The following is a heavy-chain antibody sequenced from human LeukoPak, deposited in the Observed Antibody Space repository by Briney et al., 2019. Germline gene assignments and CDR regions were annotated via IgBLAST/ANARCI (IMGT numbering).Heavy chain of an antibody. CDR3: ARCYYDSSGYYIY. J-gene: IGHJ4*02. CDR2: ISAYNGNT. Sequence: ASVNVSCKASGYTFTNYGITWVRQAPGQGLERMGWISAYNGNTNYAQKLQGRVTMTTDTSTSTAYVELRNLRSDDTAVYYCARCYYDSSGYYIYWGQGSLVTVSS. V-gene: IGHV1-18*01. CDR1: GYTFTNYG. D-gene: IGHD3-22*01.